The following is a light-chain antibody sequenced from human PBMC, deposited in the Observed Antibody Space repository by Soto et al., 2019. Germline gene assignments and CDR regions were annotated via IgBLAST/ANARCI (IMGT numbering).Light chain of an antibody. CDR3: SSYGGSNNLL. CDR2: EVN. V-gene: IGLV2-8*01. J-gene: IGLJ2*01. Sequence: QSALTQPPSASGSPGQSVTIFCTGTSNDVGAYNFISWYQQHPGKAPKLMIYEVNKRPSGVPDRFSGSKSGNTASLTVSGLQAEDEADYYRSSYGGSNNLLFGGGTKLTVL. CDR1: SNDVGAYNF.